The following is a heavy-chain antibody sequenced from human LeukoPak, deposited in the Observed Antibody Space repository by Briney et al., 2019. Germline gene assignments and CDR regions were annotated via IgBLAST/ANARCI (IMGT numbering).Heavy chain of an antibody. Sequence: PSETLSLTCTVSGGSITNNNYYWDWIRQPPGKGLEWIGDLYYSGSTHYNPSLKSRVTISVDTSKNQFSLKLSSVTAADTAVYYCAREGGSVIDYWGQGTLVTVSS. CDR3: AREGGSVIDY. J-gene: IGHJ4*02. CDR2: LYYSGST. CDR1: GGSITNNNYY. D-gene: IGHD2-15*01. V-gene: IGHV4-39*07.